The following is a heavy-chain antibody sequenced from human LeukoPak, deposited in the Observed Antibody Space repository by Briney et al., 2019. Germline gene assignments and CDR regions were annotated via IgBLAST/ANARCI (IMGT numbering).Heavy chain of an antibody. Sequence: GGSLRLSCAASGFTVSNNYMSWVRQAPGKGLEWVSVLYSGGNTYYTDSVKGRFAISRDYSRNTVYLQMNSLRAEDTAVYYSVRESGFGELFPYAFDIWGQGTVVTVSS. CDR2: LYSGGNT. CDR1: GFTVSNNY. CDR3: VRESGFGELFPYAFDI. D-gene: IGHD3-10*01. V-gene: IGHV3-53*01. J-gene: IGHJ3*02.